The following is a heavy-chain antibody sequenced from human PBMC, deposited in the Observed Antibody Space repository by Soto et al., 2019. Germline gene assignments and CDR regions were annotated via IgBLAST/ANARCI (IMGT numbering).Heavy chain of an antibody. CDR1: GYSFTSYW. D-gene: IGHD1-26*01. Sequence: LKISCKGSGYSFTSYWISWVRQMPGKGLEWMGRIDPSDSYTNYSPSFQGHVTISADKSISTAYLQWSSLKASDTAMYYCARQNSGSYYYYYGMDVWGQGTTVTVSS. CDR3: ARQNSGSYYYYYGMDV. CDR2: IDPSDSYT. V-gene: IGHV5-10-1*01. J-gene: IGHJ6*02.